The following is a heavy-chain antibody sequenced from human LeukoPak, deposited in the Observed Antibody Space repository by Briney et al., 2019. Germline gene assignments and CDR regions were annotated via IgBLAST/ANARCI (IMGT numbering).Heavy chain of an antibody. CDR1: GFSISSGYN. D-gene: IGHD1-1*01. CDR2: IHPSGTM. J-gene: IGHJ4*02. Sequence: SETLSLTCVVSGFSISSGYNWGWIRHPPGKRLEWIGNIHPSGTMFHNSSLNSRFTMSIDTSKNQFSLKLSSVTAADTAVYYCAREAERRVDNWGQGTLVTVSS. V-gene: IGHV4-38-2*02. CDR3: AREAERRVDN.